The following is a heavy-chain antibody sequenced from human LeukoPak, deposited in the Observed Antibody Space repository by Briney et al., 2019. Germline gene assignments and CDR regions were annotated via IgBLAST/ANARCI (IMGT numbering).Heavy chain of an antibody. CDR2: ISSSSSYI. D-gene: IGHD4-23*01. V-gene: IGHV3-21*01. Sequence: GGSLRLSCAASGFTFSSYSMNWVRQAPGRGLEWVSSISSSSSYIYYSDSVKGRFTISRDNAKNSLYLQMNSLRAEDTAVYYCAPLGGYGGNSGGNSGYWGQGTLVTVSS. CDR1: GFTFSSYS. CDR3: APLGGYGGNSGGNSGY. J-gene: IGHJ4*02.